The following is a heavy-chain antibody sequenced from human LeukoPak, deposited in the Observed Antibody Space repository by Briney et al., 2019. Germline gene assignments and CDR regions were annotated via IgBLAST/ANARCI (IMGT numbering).Heavy chain of an antibody. V-gene: IGHV3-66*01. Sequence: GGSLRLSCVASGIPVSNNYMSWVRQAPGKGLEWVSFIDSTGSTYYADSVKGRFTISRDNSRNTLYLQMNSLRVEDTAVYYCARRERLGYSYGRGTLDIWGQGTMVTVSS. J-gene: IGHJ3*02. CDR1: GIPVSNNY. CDR3: ARRERLGYSYGRGTLDI. D-gene: IGHD5-18*01. CDR2: IDSTGST.